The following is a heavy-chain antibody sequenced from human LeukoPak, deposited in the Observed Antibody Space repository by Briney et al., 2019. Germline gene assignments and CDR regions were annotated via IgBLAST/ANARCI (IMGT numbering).Heavy chain of an antibody. Sequence: GGSLRLSCAASGFTFSSYAMSGVRQAPGKGLECVSAISGSGGSTYYADSVKGRFTISRDNSKNTLYLQMNSLRAEDTAVYYCAKDYDYIWGSYRQFDYWGQGTLVTVSS. CDR3: AKDYDYIWGSYRQFDY. CDR2: ISGSGGST. V-gene: IGHV3-23*01. CDR1: GFTFSSYA. D-gene: IGHD3-16*02. J-gene: IGHJ4*02.